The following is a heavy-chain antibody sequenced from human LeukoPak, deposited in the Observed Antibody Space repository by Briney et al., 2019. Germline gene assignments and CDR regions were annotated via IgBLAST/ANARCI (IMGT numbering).Heavy chain of an antibody. V-gene: IGHV1-18*01. CDR2: ISAYNGNT. CDR3: ASFGIVVPAAGNDDAFDI. D-gene: IGHD2-2*01. Sequence: GASVKVSCKASGYTFTGYGISWVRQAPGQGLEWMGWISAYNGNTNYAQKLQGRVTMTTDTSTSTAYMELRSLRSDDTAVYYCASFGIVVPAAGNDDAFDIWGQGTMVTVSS. CDR1: GYTFTGYG. J-gene: IGHJ3*02.